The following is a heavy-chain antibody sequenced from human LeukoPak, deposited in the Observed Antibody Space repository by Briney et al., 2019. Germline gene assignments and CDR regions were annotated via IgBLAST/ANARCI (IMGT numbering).Heavy chain of an antibody. J-gene: IGHJ6*02. CDR2: IYSGGST. D-gene: IGHD2-8*01. Sequence: PGGSLRLSCAASGFTVSSNYMSWVRQAPGKGLEWVSVIYSGGSTYYADSVKGRFTISRDNSKNPLYLQMNSLRAEDTAVYYCARVPRLIYGMDVWGQGTTVTVSS. CDR3: ARVPRLIYGMDV. CDR1: GFTVSSNY. V-gene: IGHV3-53*01.